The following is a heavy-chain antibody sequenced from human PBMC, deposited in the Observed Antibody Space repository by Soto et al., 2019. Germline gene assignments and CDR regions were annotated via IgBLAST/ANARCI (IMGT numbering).Heavy chain of an antibody. D-gene: IGHD3-22*01. V-gene: IGHV1-69*06. CDR2: IIPIFGTA. CDR3: ARDKYYDSSGPYYGMDV. CDR1: GGTFSSYA. J-gene: IGHJ6*02. Sequence: GASVKVSCKASGGTFSSYAISWVRQAPGQGLEWMGGIIPIFGTANYAQKFQGRVTITADKSTSTAYMELSSLRSEDTAVYYCARDKYYDSSGPYYGMDVWGQGTTVTVSS.